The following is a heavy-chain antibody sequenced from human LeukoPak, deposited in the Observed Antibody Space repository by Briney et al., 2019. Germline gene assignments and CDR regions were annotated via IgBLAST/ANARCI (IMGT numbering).Heavy chain of an antibody. CDR1: GFTVSSNY. D-gene: IGHD4-17*01. Sequence: PGGSLRLSCAASGFTVSSNYMSWVRQAPGKGLEWVSVIYSGGSTYYADSVKGRLTISRDNSKNTLYLQMNSLRAEDTAVYYCARAVDYGDFYPSPFDYWGQGTLVTVSS. CDR3: ARAVDYGDFYPSPFDY. CDR2: IYSGGST. V-gene: IGHV3-66*01. J-gene: IGHJ4*02.